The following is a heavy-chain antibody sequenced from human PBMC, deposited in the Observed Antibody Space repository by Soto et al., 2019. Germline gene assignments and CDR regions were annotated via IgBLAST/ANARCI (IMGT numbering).Heavy chain of an antibody. D-gene: IGHD3-10*01. CDR3: ARGRLAMVRGVIGY. J-gene: IGHJ4*02. CDR2: INHSGST. V-gene: IGHV4-34*01. CDR1: GGSFSGYY. Sequence: QVQLQQWGAGLLKPSETLSLTCAVYGGSFSGYYWSWIRQPPGKGLEWIGEINHSGSTNYNPSLKSRVTISVDTAKNQCSLKLSSVTAADTAVYYGARGRLAMVRGVIGYWGQGTLVTVSS.